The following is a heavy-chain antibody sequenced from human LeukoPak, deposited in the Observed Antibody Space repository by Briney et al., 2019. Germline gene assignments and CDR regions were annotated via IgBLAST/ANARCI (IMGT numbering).Heavy chain of an antibody. CDR2: IYYSGST. D-gene: IGHD6-13*01. CDR3: ARDSGSSWYEY. Sequence: SETLSLTCTVSGGSISSGGYYWSWIRQPPGKGLEWIGSIYYSGSTYYNPSLKSRVTISVDTSKNQFSLKLSSVTAADTAVYYCARDSGSSWYEYWGQGTLVTVSS. V-gene: IGHV4-39*07. CDR1: GGSISSGGYY. J-gene: IGHJ4*02.